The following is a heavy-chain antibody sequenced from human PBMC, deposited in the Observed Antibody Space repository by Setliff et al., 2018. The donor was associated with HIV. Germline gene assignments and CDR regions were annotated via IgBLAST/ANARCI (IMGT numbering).Heavy chain of an antibody. V-gene: IGHV1-18*01. D-gene: IGHD3-3*01. CDR2: INAYNGDT. Sequence: ASVKVSCKASGHTFSDYGISWMRQAPGQGFEWLGWINAYNGDTNYAPKFQGRVTMTRDKPTSTAYMELSSLRSEDTAVYYCARGHLDYNFWDEVLGNWFDPWGQGTLVTVSS. CDR3: ARGHLDYNFWDEVLGNWFDP. J-gene: IGHJ5*02. CDR1: GHTFSDYG.